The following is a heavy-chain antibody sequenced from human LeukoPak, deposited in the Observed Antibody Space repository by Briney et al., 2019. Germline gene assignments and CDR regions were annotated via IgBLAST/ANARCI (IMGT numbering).Heavy chain of an antibody. J-gene: IGHJ5*02. CDR3: ARPRSTESGSYNWFDP. CDR2: IIPFVGLT. Sequence: SVKVSCKASGGTLSSYPISWIRQAPGQGLELMGRIIPFVGLTNYAPRFQDRVTITADKDTTTAYMELSGLTSEDTAVYYCARPRSTESGSYNWFDPWGQGTLVTVSS. D-gene: IGHD1-26*01. V-gene: IGHV1-69*02. CDR1: GGTLSSYP.